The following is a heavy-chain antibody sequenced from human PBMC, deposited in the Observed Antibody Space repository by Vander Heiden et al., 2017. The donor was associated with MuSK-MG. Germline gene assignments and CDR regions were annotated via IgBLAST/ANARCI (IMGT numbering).Heavy chain of an antibody. CDR2: INHSGST. J-gene: IGHJ5*02. CDR1: GGSFSGYY. D-gene: IGHD3-3*01. V-gene: IGHV4-34*01. Sequence: QVQLQQWGAGLLKPSETLSLTCAVYGGSFSGYYWRWIRQPPGKGLEWIGEINHSGSTNYNPSLKSRVTISVDTSKNQFSLKLSSVTAADTAVYYCARGLGAIFGVVTPNWFDPWGQGTLVTVSS. CDR3: ARGLGAIFGVVTPNWFDP.